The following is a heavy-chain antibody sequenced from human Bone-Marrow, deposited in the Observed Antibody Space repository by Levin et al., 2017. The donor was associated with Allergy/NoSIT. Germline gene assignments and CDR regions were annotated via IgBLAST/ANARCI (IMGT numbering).Heavy chain of an antibody. CDR2: LSGRGETT. CDR3: AKWVRGSDGGWFFDF. Sequence: GSLRLSCAASGFTFSSYAMTWVRQAPGKGLEWISGLSGRGETTYYADSVKGRFTISRDNDKNTLFLQMNSLRTEDTALFYCAKWVRGSDGGWFFDFCGRGTLVTVSS. J-gene: IGHJ2*01. V-gene: IGHV3-23*01. D-gene: IGHD3-16*01. CDR1: GFTFSSYA.